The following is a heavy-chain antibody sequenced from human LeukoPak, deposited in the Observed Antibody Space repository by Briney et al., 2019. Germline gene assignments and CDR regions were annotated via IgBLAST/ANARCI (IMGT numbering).Heavy chain of an antibody. Sequence: GGSLRLSCAASGFTFSSYAMSWVRQAPGKGLEWVSAISGSGGSTYYADSVKGRFTISRDNSKNTLYLQMNSLRAEDTAVYYCAKAVYYDSSGPAPYFDYWGQGTLVTVSS. CDR2: ISGSGGST. J-gene: IGHJ4*02. V-gene: IGHV3-23*01. CDR1: GFTFSSYA. CDR3: AKAVYYDSSGPAPYFDY. D-gene: IGHD3-22*01.